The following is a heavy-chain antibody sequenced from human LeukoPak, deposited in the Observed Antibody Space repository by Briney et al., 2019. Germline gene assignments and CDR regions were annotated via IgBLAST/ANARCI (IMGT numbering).Heavy chain of an antibody. CDR1: GFTFSSYT. V-gene: IGHV3-48*04. Sequence: PGGSLRLSCGASGFTFSSYTMNWVRQAPGKGLEWVSFISSSGSAIHYADSVRGRFTISRDNAKNSLYLQMSRLRAEDTAVYYCAREKLSFFDSSGYFDYWGQGTLVTVSS. CDR2: ISSSGSAI. D-gene: IGHD3-22*01. J-gene: IGHJ4*02. CDR3: AREKLSFFDSSGYFDY.